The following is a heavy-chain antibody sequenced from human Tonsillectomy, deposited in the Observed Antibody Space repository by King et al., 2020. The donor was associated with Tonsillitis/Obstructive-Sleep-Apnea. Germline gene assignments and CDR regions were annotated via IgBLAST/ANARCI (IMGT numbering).Heavy chain of an antibody. V-gene: IGHV4-39*01. CDR1: GGPISSSNYY. Sequence: QLQESGPGLVKPSETLSLTCTVSGGPISSSNYYWGWIRQPPGKGLEWIGSIYYSGSTYYNPSLKSRDTISVDTSKNQFSLKLSSVTAADTAVYYCARIIAVGGTGFDYWGQGTLVTVSS. D-gene: IGHD6-19*01. J-gene: IGHJ4*02. CDR2: IYYSGST. CDR3: ARIIAVGGTGFDY.